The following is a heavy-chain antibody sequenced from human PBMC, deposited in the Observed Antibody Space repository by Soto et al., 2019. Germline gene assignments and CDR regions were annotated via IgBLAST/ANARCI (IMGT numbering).Heavy chain of an antibody. CDR2: IYKSGST. CDR3: ARGVPNCSGTSCYFDY. D-gene: IGHD2-2*01. V-gene: IGHV4-59*01. Sequence: WTWIRQPPGKGLEWIGYIYKSGSTNYNPSLKSRVTMSVDTSKSQLSLKLTSVTAADTAVYYCARGVPNCSGTSCYFDYWSQGALVTVSS. J-gene: IGHJ4*02.